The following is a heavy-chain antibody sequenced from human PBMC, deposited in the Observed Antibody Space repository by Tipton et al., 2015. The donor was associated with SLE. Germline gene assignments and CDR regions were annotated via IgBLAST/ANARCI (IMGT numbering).Heavy chain of an antibody. CDR2: LYYSGNT. Sequence: TLSLTCTVSGASISTYYWSWIRQPPGKGLEWIGYLYYSGNTNYNPSLKSRVSISVDTSKNQFSLRLSSVTAADTAVYYCARLRVYGDYFYWGQGTLVTVSS. J-gene: IGHJ4*02. CDR1: GASISTYY. D-gene: IGHD4-17*01. CDR3: ARLRVYGDYFY. V-gene: IGHV4-59*01.